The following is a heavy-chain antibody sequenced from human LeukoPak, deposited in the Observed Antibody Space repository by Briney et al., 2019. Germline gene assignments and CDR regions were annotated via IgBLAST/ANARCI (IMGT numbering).Heavy chain of an antibody. D-gene: IGHD6-13*01. Sequence: GGSLRLSCAASGFTFSRSAMTWVRLTPGKGLDWVSSISSSGNTYYADSVKGRFTISRDNSKNMLYLQMNSLRAEDTAVYYCVKGRISEDGLDFWGQGTLVTVSS. J-gene: IGHJ4*02. CDR1: GFTFSRSA. V-gene: IGHV3-23*01. CDR2: ISSSGNT. CDR3: VKGRISEDGLDF.